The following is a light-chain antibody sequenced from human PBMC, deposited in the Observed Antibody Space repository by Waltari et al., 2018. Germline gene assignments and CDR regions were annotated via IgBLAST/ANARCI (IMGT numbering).Light chain of an antibody. CDR1: SSNIGSNT. CDR3: AAWDGSLYGYV. V-gene: IGLV1-44*01. CDR2: RTS. J-gene: IGLJ1*01. Sequence: QSVVTQPPSASGTPGQSVTISCSGSSSNIGSNTVSWYQVLPGSAPKPLIPRTSHRPSGITDRFSGSKSGTSASLAISGLQFDDEADYYCAAWDGSLYGYVLGTGTKVTVL.